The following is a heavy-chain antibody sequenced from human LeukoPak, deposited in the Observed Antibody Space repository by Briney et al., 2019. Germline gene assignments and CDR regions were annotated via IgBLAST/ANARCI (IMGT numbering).Heavy chain of an antibody. CDR1: GFTFSSYW. Sequence: GGSLRLSCAASGFTFSSYWMHWVRQAPGKGLVWVSRINSDGSSTSYADSVKGRFTISRDNAKNTLYLQMNSLRAEDTAVYYCARAPVVVATTHYYYYGMGVWGKGTTVTVSS. V-gene: IGHV3-74*01. CDR3: ARAPVVVATTHYYYYGMGV. J-gene: IGHJ6*04. D-gene: IGHD2-15*01. CDR2: INSDGSST.